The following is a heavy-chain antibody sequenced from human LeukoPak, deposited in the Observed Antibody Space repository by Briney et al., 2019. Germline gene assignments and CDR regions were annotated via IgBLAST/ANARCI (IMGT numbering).Heavy chain of an antibody. D-gene: IGHD3-22*01. CDR2: ISSGSTYM. CDR3: ARDPFYYDAAGSDDY. CDR1: EFTFNSYS. V-gene: IGHV3-21*01. Sequence: GGSLRLSCAASEFTFNSYSFNWIRQPPGGRLEWASSISSGSTYMHYSDSVKGRFTVSRDNAKNSLFLQMNNLRAEDTAVYYCARDPFYYDAAGSDDYWGQGTLVTVSS. J-gene: IGHJ4*02.